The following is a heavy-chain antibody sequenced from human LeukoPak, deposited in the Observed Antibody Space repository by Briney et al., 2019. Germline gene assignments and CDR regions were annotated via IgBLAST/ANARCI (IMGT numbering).Heavy chain of an antibody. V-gene: IGHV4-34*01. CDR2: INHSGST. J-gene: IGHJ1*01. CDR1: GGPFSGYY. Sequence: SETLSLTCAVYGGPFSGYYWSWIRQPPGKGLEWIGEINHSGSTNYNPSLKSRVTISVDTSKNQFSLKLSSVTAADTAVYYCARVRWRPPRFTFPDRDGYYQHWGQGTLVTVSS. D-gene: IGHD4-23*01. CDR3: ARVRWRPPRFTFPDRDGYYQH.